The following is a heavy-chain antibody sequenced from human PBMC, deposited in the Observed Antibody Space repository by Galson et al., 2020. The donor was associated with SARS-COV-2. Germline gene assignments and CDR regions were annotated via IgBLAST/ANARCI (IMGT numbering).Heavy chain of an antibody. CDR2: INSAGSST. CDR3: GRGGLCGGDCYYYYYYYYMDV. J-gene: IGHJ6*03. D-gene: IGHD2-21*02. V-gene: IGHV3-74*01. Sequence: GGSLRLSCAASGLTFSSYWMHWVRQAPGKGLVWVSRINSAGSSTSYANSVKGRFTISRDNAKNTLYLQMNSLRAEDTAVYYCGRGGLCGGDCYYYYYYYYMDVWGEGSTVTISS. CDR1: GLTFSSYW.